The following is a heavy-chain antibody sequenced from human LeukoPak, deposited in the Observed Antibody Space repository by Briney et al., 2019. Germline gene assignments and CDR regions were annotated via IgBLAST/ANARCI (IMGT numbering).Heavy chain of an antibody. CDR3: ASPNDYGDYAGFDY. CDR2: IYYSGST. CDR1: GGSISSYY. Sequence: SSGTLSLTCTVSGGSISSYYWSWIRQPPGKGLEWIGYIYYSGSTNYNPSLKSRVTISVDTSKNQFSLKLSSVTAADTAVYYCASPNDYGDYAGFDYWGQGTLVTVSS. D-gene: IGHD4-17*01. V-gene: IGHV4-59*12. J-gene: IGHJ4*02.